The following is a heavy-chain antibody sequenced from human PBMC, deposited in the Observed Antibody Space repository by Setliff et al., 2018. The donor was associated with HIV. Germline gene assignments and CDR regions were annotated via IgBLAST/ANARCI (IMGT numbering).Heavy chain of an antibody. Sequence: GGSLRLSCVASGFTFSNYAMSWVRQAPGKGLEWVSGITGIGGGTYYADSVKGRSTISRDNSKNTLYLQMNSLSAEDTAVFYCAKGTNYELLTGYHAFDVWGKGTMVTVAS. D-gene: IGHD3-9*01. CDR3: AKGTNYELLTGYHAFDV. J-gene: IGHJ3*01. CDR1: GFTFSNYA. V-gene: IGHV3-23*01. CDR2: ITGIGGGT.